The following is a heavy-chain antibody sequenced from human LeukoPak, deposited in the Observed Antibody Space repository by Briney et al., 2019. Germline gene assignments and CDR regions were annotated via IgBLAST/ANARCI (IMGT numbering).Heavy chain of an antibody. CDR2: INPNTGNP. CDR1: GHTLSSYA. D-gene: IGHD3-10*01. J-gene: IGHJ3*02. CDR3: AARGGPGSFDAFDI. Sequence: GASVKVSCKAFGHTLSSYAMTWARQAPGQGLEWMGWINPNTGNPIYAQDFKGRFVFSLDTSVNTAYLQISSLKPEDSAVYYCAARGGPGSFDAFDIWGQGTMVTVSS. V-gene: IGHV7-4-1*02.